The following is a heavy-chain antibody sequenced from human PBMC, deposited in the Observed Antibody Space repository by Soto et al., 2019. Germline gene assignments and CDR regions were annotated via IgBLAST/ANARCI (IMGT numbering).Heavy chain of an antibody. CDR1: GYTFTSYD. CDR2: MNPNSGNT. J-gene: IGHJ3*02. Sequence: ASVKVSCKASGYTFTSYDINWVRQATGQELEWMGWMNPNSGNTGYTQKFQGRVTMTRNTSISTAYMELSSLRSEDTAVYYCARLYCSGGSCYYHRAFDIWGQGTMVTVSS. V-gene: IGHV1-8*01. CDR3: ARLYCSGGSCYYHRAFDI. D-gene: IGHD2-15*01.